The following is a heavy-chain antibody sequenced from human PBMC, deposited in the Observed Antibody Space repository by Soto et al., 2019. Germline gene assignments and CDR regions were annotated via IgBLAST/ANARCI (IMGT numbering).Heavy chain of an antibody. CDR3: ARPRGYDFDY. D-gene: IGHD2-15*01. V-gene: IGHV2-5*02. J-gene: IGHJ4*02. CDR2: IHSADAK. Sequence: SGPTLVNPPQTLPLTCTFSGFSLSASGVGVGLFRQLRRKLLEGLPIIHSADAKHYSPSLKSSLTITTDTSKIQVVLTMTNMDPVDTATNSCARPRGYDFDYWGQGTLVTVSS. CDR1: GFSLSASGVG.